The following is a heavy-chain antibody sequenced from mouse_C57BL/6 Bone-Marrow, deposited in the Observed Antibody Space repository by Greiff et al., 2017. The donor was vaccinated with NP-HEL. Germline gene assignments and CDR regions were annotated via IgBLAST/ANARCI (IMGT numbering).Heavy chain of an antibody. CDR3: ARENVNYPFDY. D-gene: IGHD2-1*01. J-gene: IGHJ2*01. CDR2: INPSSGYT. Sequence: QVQLQQSGAELAKPGASVKLSCKASGYTFTSYWMHWVKQRPGQGLEWIGYINPSSGYTKYNQKFKDKATLTADKSSSTASMQLSSLTYEDSAVYDCARENVNYPFDYWCQGTTLTVSA. CDR1: GYTFTSYW. V-gene: IGHV1-7*01.